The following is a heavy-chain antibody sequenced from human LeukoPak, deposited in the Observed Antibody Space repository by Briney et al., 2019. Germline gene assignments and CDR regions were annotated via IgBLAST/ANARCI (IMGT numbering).Heavy chain of an antibody. V-gene: IGHV1-2*02. J-gene: IGHJ1*01. CDR3: ARRYYDSSGYYAEYFQH. CDR1: GYTFTSYD. Sequence: ASVKVSCKASGYTFTSYDINWVRQAPGQGLEWMGWINPNSGGTNYAQKFQGRVTMTRDTSISAAYMELSRLRSDDTAVYYCARRYYDSSGYYAEYFQHWGQGTLVTVSS. D-gene: IGHD3-22*01. CDR2: INPNSGGT.